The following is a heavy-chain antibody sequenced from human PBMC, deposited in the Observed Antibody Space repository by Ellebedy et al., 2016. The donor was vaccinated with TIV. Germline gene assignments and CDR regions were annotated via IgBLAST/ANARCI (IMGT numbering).Heavy chain of an antibody. CDR1: GYTFTGYY. CDR3: ARGGPMIFGVVIVYNWFDP. D-gene: IGHD3-3*01. CDR2: INPNSGGT. V-gene: IGHV1-2*04. J-gene: IGHJ5*02. Sequence: AASVKVSCKASGYTFTGYYMHWVRQAPGQGLEWMGWINPNSGGTNYAQKFQGWVTMTRDPSTSTIYMELSSLRSEDTAVYYCARGGPMIFGVVIVYNWFDPWGQGTLVTVSS.